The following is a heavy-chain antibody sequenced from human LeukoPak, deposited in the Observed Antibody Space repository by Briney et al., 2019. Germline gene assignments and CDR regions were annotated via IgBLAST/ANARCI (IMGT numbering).Heavy chain of an antibody. CDR2: IYTSGST. CDR1: RGSISSYY. J-gene: IGHJ5*02. D-gene: IGHD3-10*01. CDR3: ARDSYYYGSGSSTNWFDP. V-gene: IGHV4-4*07. Sequence: PSETLSLTCTVSRGSISSYYWSWIRQPAGKGLEWIGRIYTSGSTNYNPSLKSRVTMSVDTSKNQFSLKLSSVTAADTAVYYCARDSYYYGSGSSTNWFDPWGQGTLVTVSS.